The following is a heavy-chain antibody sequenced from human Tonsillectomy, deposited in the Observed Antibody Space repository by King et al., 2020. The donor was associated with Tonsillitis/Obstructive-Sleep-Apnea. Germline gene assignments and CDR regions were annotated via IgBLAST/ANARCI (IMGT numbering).Heavy chain of an antibody. D-gene: IGHD2-21*01. V-gene: IGHV4-31*03. J-gene: IGHJ6*02. CDR1: GGSISSGGYY. Sequence: QLQESGPGLVKPSQTLSLTCTVSGGSISSGGYYWSWIRQHPGKGLEWIGYIYYSGSTYYNPSLKSRVTISVDTSKNQFSLKLSSVTAADPAVYYCARDHIPQYMPMSMDVWGQGTTVTVSS. CDR3: ARDHIPQYMPMSMDV. CDR2: IYYSGST.